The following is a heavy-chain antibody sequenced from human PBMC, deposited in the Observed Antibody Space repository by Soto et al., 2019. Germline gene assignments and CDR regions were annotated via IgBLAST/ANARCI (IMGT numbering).Heavy chain of an antibody. CDR3: AKVFYYYDSSGYYYFDY. CDR2: ISGSGSTI. J-gene: IGHJ4*02. V-gene: IGHV3-23*01. CDR1: GFTFSSYA. Sequence: GSLRLSCAASGFTFSSYAVSWVRQAPGKGPEWISSISGSGSTIYYADSVKGRFTISRDNSKNTLYLQMSSLRAEDTAVYYCAKVFYYYDSSGYYYFDYWGQGTLVTVSS. D-gene: IGHD3-22*01.